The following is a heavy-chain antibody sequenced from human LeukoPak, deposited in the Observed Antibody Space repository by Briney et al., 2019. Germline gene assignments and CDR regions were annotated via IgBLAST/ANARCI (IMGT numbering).Heavy chain of an antibody. V-gene: IGHV3-66*01. CDR1: GFSVSDNY. D-gene: IGHD7-27*01. CDR2: IYSGENP. J-gene: IGHJ4*02. CDR3: ARWKSSNWVFDY. Sequence: GGSLRLSCAASGFSVSDNYMSWVRQAPGKGLEWVSVIYSGENPSYAGSVKGRFTISRDNSKNIVYLQMNSLRAEDTAVYYCARWKSSNWVFDYWGQGTLVTVSS.